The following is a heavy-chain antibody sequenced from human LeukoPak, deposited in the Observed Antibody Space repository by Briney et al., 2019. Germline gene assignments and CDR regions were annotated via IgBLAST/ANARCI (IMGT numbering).Heavy chain of an antibody. Sequence: PGRSLRLSCEASGLTFNIYGMHWVRQAPGKGLEWVAVISYDGSNKYHADSEKGRFTISRDNSKNTLYLQMNRLRAEDTAVYYCARDGGWPGYFDIWGQGTMVTVSS. CDR3: ARDGGWPGYFDI. CDR1: GLTFNIYG. CDR2: ISYDGSNK. J-gene: IGHJ3*02. V-gene: IGHV3-30*03. D-gene: IGHD3-16*01.